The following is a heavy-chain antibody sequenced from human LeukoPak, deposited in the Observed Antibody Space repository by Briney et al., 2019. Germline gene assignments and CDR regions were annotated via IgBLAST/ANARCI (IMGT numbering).Heavy chain of an antibody. V-gene: IGHV4-34*01. CDR2: INHSGST. CDR1: GGSFSGYY. Sequence: SETLSLTCAVYGGSFSGYYWSWIRQPPGKGLEWIGEINHSGSTYYNPSLKSRVTISEDTSKNQFSLKLKSVTAADTAVYYCARVTLALDIWGQGTMVTVSS. CDR3: ARVTLALDI. J-gene: IGHJ3*02.